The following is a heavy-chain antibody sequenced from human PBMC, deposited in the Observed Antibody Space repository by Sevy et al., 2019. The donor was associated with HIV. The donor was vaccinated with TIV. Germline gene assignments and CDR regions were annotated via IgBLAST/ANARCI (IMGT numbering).Heavy chain of an antibody. V-gene: IGHV3-23*01. D-gene: IGHD3-10*01. CDR2: LTNNGDIT. J-gene: IGHJ3*02. CDR3: AKDENYYGSGSQPPIDAFDI. Sequence: GGSLRLSCAASGFTFSRYAMSWVRQAPGKGLEWVSGLTNNGDITFDADSVKGRFTISRDNSKNTLYLQMNSLRAEDTAVYYCAKDENYYGSGSQPPIDAFDIWGQGTMVTVSS. CDR1: GFTFSRYA.